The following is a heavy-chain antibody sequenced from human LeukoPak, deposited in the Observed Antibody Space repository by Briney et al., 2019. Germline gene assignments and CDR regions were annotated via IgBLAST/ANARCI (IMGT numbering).Heavy chain of an antibody. CDR1: GGSISSSSYY. Sequence: SETLSLTCTVSGGSISSSSYYWGWIRQPPGKGLEWIGSIYYSGSTYYNPSLKSRVTISVDTSKNQFSLKLSSVTAADTVVYYCAGHPYLFDYWGQGTLVTVSS. V-gene: IGHV4-39*01. CDR3: AGHPYLFDY. D-gene: IGHD2-2*02. J-gene: IGHJ4*02. CDR2: IYYSGST.